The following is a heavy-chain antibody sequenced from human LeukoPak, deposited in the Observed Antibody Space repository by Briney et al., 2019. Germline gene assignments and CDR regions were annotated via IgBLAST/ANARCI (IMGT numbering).Heavy chain of an antibody. D-gene: IGHD2-2*01. V-gene: IGHV3-23*01. CDR1: GFTFSDYT. CDR2: ISSSGGST. CDR3: AKGSCSSTSCYYDY. J-gene: IGHJ4*02. Sequence: GGSLRLSCAASGFTFSDYTMNWVRQAPGKGLEWVSAISSSGGSTYYADSVKGRFTISRDNSKNTLYLQKNSLRAEDTAVYYCAKGSCSSTSCYYDYWGQGTLVTVSS.